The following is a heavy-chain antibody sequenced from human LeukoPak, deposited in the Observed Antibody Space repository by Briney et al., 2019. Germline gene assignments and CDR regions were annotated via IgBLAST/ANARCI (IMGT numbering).Heavy chain of an antibody. D-gene: IGHD7-27*01. V-gene: IGHV1-24*01. CDR2: FDPEDGET. J-gene: IGHJ4*02. CDR3: ATLYPLGGYFDY. Sequence: ASVKVSCKVSGYTLTELSMHWVRQAPGKGLEWMGGFDPEDGETIYAQKFQGRVTMTEDTSTDTAYMEPSSLRSEDTAVYYCATLYPLGGYFDYWGQGTLVTVSS. CDR1: GYTLTELS.